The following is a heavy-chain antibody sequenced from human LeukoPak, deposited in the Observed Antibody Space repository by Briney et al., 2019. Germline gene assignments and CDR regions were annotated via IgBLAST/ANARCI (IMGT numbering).Heavy chain of an antibody. V-gene: IGHV3-30*04. J-gene: IGHJ4*02. D-gene: IGHD5-24*01. CDR1: GFTFSIYA. CDR2: ISYDGRNK. Sequence: GRSLRLSCAASGFTFSIYAMRWVRQAAGKGLEWVADISYDGRNKSYADSVKGRFTISRDNSKNTLYLQMNSLRAEQTAVYYCARVVIDGYNPRLYSVEYWGPEGLVTASS. CDR3: ARVVIDGYNPRLYSVEY.